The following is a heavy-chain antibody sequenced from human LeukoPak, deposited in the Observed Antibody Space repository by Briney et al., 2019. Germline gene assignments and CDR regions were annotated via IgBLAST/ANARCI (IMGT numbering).Heavy chain of an antibody. Sequence: GGSLRLSCAASGFTFSAYWMTWVRQAPGKGLEWVANINEGGNSKYYIDSVRGRFTISRDKTKDLLHLQMSSLRAEDTAVYYCARVGKNGWDFDHWGQGTLVTVSS. CDR2: INEGGNSK. V-gene: IGHV3-7*01. CDR3: ARVGKNGWDFDH. J-gene: IGHJ4*02. CDR1: GFTFSAYW. D-gene: IGHD6-19*01.